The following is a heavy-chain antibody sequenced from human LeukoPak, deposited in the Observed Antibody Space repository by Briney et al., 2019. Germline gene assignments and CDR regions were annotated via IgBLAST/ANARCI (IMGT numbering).Heavy chain of an antibody. Sequence: SETLSLTCTVSGGSISSSSYYWGWIRQPPGKGLEWIGSIYYSGSTYYNPSLKSRVTISVDTSKNQFSLKLSSVTAADTAVYYCARVYSSGSRAFQHWGQGTLVTVSS. CDR1: GGSISSSSYY. CDR3: ARVYSSGSRAFQH. D-gene: IGHD6-19*01. J-gene: IGHJ1*01. CDR2: IYYSGST. V-gene: IGHV4-39*07.